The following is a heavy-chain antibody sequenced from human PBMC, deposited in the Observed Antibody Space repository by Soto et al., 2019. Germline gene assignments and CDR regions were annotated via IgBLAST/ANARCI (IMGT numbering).Heavy chain of an antibody. Sequence: EVQLLESGGGFVQSGGSLRLSCAASKFTFSSHGMSWVRQAPGKGLEWVSGISATGKTTYYADSLRGRFTISRDNFANMVYLQMNNLGVDDTAIYFCEKEGRLRKRCFDFWGQGALVTVSS. CDR2: ISATGKTT. J-gene: IGHJ4*02. CDR1: KFTFSSHG. CDR3: EKEGRLRKRCFDF. V-gene: IGHV3-23*01.